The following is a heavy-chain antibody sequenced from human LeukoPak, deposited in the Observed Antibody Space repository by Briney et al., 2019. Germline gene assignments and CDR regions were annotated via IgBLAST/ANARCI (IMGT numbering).Heavy chain of an antibody. CDR3: AIDRYTTGRPLDY. CDR2: ISSDGSSK. D-gene: IGHD1-1*01. V-gene: IGHV3-30*03. Sequence: GGSLRLSCAASGFTFNSYAMHWVRQAPGKGLEWVAIISSDGSSKYYAASVKGRFTISRDNSVNTLYLQMNSLRPDDTAVFYCAIDRYTTGRPLDYWGQGTLVTVSS. CDR1: GFTFNSYA. J-gene: IGHJ4*02.